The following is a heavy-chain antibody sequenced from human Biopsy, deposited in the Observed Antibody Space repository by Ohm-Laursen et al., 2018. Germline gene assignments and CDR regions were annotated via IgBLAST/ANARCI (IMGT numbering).Heavy chain of an antibody. D-gene: IGHD2-8*01. CDR2: ISASGNHI. Sequence: GSLRLSCSASGVTLSGYKMNWVRQAPAKGLEWVSSISASGNHIYYTDSVKGRFTVSRDNGKNSVYLQMNSLRVEDTAVYYCARDGEAKYCKHGVCPSDFWGQGTLVTVSS. CDR3: ARDGEAKYCKHGVCPSDF. J-gene: IGHJ4*02. CDR1: GVTLSGYK. V-gene: IGHV3-21*01.